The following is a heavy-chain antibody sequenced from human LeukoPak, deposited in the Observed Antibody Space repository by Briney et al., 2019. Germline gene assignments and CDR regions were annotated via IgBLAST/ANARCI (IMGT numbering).Heavy chain of an antibody. CDR3: AREGIDGSYLDY. J-gene: IGHJ4*02. Sequence: GGSLRLSCAASGFTFSSHSMNWVRQAPGKGLEWISYIKSSSSSIYYADSVKGRFTVSRDNAKNSLYLQINSLRAEDTAVYYCAREGIDGSYLDYWGQGTLVTVSS. V-gene: IGHV3-48*01. D-gene: IGHD1-26*01. CDR1: GFTFSSHS. CDR2: IKSSSSSI.